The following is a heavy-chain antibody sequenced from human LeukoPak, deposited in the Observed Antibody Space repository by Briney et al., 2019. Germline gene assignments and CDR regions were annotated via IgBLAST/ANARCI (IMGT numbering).Heavy chain of an antibody. D-gene: IGHD2-8*01. Sequence: GGSLRLSCAASGFTFSSYAMHWVRQAPGKGLEWVAVISYDGSNKYYADSVKGRFTISRDNSKNTLYLQMNSLRAEDTSVYYCARGDIVPGDYWGQGTLVTVSS. CDR1: GFTFSSYA. J-gene: IGHJ4*02. CDR3: ARGDIVPGDY. CDR2: ISYDGSNK. V-gene: IGHV3-30*04.